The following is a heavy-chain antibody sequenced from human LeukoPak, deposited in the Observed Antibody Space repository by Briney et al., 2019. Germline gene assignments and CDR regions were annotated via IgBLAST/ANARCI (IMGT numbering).Heavy chain of an antibody. CDR2: INWNGGST. CDR1: GFTFDDYG. D-gene: IGHD2-15*01. CDR3: ARVARYCSGGSCYSNYYYMDV. Sequence: PGGSLRLSCAASGFTFDDYGMSWVRPAPGKGLEWVSGINWNGGSTGHADSVKGRFTISRDNAKNSLYLQMNSLRAEDTALYYCARVARYCSGGSCYSNYYYMDVWGKGTTVTVSS. V-gene: IGHV3-20*04. J-gene: IGHJ6*03.